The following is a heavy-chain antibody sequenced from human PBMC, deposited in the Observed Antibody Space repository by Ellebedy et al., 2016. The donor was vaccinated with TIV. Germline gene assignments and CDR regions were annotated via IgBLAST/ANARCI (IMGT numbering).Heavy chain of an antibody. V-gene: IGHV3-72*01. CDR3: ARDTTSDY. D-gene: IGHD1-1*01. J-gene: IGHJ4*02. CDR2: SRNKAKSYTT. Sequence: GESLKISCAVSGFTFSDHYMDWVRLAPGKGPAWVGRSRNKAKSYTTDYAASVKGRFTISRDDSKNSLYLQMNSLKTEETAIYDCARDTTSDYWGQGALVTVSS. CDR1: GFTFSDHY.